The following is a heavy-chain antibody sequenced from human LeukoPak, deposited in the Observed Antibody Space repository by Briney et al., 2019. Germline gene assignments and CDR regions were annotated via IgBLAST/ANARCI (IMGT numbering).Heavy chain of an antibody. D-gene: IGHD3-10*01. Sequence: PGRYLRLSCAASGFTFDDYAMHWLRHAPGKGLEWVSGISWNSGSIGYADSVKGRFTISRDNAKNSLYLQMNSLRAEDTALYYCAKDIERVRGVINPAFDYWGQGTLVTVSS. V-gene: IGHV3-9*01. CDR2: ISWNSGSI. CDR3: AKDIERVRGVINPAFDY. CDR1: GFTFDDYA. J-gene: IGHJ4*02.